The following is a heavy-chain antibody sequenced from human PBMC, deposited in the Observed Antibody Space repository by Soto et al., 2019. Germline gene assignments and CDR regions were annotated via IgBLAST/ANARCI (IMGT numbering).Heavy chain of an antibody. CDR2: IFSNDEK. CDR1: GFSLSNAGMG. CDR3: ARLRDIVVVPAAMNWFDP. J-gene: IGHJ5*02. D-gene: IGHD2-2*01. Sequence: QVTLKESGPVLVKPTETLTLTCTVSGFSLSNAGMGVSWIHQPPGKALEWLAHIFSNDEKSYSTSLKSRLIISKDTSKSQVVLTMTNMDPVDTATYYCARLRDIVVVPAAMNWFDPWGQGTLVTVSS. V-gene: IGHV2-26*01.